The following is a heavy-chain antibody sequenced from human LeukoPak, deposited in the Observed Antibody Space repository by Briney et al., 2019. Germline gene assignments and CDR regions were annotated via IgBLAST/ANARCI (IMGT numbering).Heavy chain of an antibody. Sequence: ASVNVSCKASGYTFTSYDINWVRQATGQGFEWMGWMSPSTSNTGYAQKFQGRVTMTRYTSVSTAYMELSSLRSEDTAVYYCVGGAPNWGFDFWGQGTLVTVSS. CDR2: MSPSTSNT. D-gene: IGHD7-27*01. J-gene: IGHJ4*02. CDR3: VGGAPNWGFDF. V-gene: IGHV1-8*01. CDR1: GYTFTSYD.